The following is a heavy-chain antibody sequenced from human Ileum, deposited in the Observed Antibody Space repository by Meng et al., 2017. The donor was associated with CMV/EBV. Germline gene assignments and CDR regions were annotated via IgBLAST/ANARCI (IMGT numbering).Heavy chain of an antibody. CDR1: GGSISSSSYY. CDR3: ANYVVVPAAFFDY. J-gene: IGHJ4*02. Sequence: VSGGSISSSSYYWGWIRQHPGKGLEWIGSIYYSGSTYYNPSLKSRVTISVDTSKNQFSLKLSSVTAADTAVYYCANYVVVPAAFFDYWGQGTLVTVSS. V-gene: IGHV4-39*01. D-gene: IGHD2-2*01. CDR2: IYYSGST.